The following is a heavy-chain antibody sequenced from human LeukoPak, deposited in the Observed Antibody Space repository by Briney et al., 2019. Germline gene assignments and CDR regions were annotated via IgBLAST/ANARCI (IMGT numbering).Heavy chain of an antibody. CDR2: ITSSSSHI. J-gene: IGHJ4*02. D-gene: IGHD3-10*01. CDR1: GFSFSDSD. V-gene: IGHV3-21*01. CDR3: ARGSFGELLYLSVDY. Sequence: PGGSLRLSCAASGFSFSDSDMNWVRQAPGKGLEWVSTITSSSSHIYYADSVKGRFTISRDNAKNSLYLQMNSLRAEDTAVYYCARGSFGELLYLSVDYWGQGTLVTVSS.